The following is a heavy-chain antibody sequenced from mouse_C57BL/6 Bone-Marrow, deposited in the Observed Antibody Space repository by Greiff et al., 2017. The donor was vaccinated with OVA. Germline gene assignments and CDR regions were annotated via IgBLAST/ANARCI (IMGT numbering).Heavy chain of an antibody. D-gene: IGHD1-1*01. J-gene: IGHJ1*03. CDR1: GYTFTSYW. Sequence: EVQLQQSGTVLARPGASVKMSRKTSGYTFTSYWMHWVKQRPGQGLEWIGAIYPGNSDTSYNQKFKGKAKLTAVTSASTAYMELSSLTNEDSAVYYCTRGDSYYYGSSYYWYFDVWGTGTTVTVSS. V-gene: IGHV1-5*01. CDR3: TRGDSYYYGSSYYWYFDV. CDR2: IYPGNSDT.